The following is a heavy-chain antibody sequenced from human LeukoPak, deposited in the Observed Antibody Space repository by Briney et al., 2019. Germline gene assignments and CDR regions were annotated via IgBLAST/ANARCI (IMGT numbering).Heavy chain of an antibody. CDR2: ISSSGNYI. CDR1: GFTFTSYS. V-gene: IGHV3-21*01. J-gene: IGHJ4*02. Sequence: PGGSLRLSCAASGFTFTSYSMNWVRQAPGKGLEWVSSISSSGNYIYYADSVKGRFTISRDNARNSLYLQMNSLRAEDTAVYYCARGGRGTIIMIVVAALDYWDQGTLVTVSS. D-gene: IGHD3-22*01. CDR3: ARGGRGTIIMIVVAALDY.